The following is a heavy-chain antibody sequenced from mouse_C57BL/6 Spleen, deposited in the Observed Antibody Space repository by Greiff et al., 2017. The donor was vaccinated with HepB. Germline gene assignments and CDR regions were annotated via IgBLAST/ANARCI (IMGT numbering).Heavy chain of an antibody. CDR1: GFTFTDYY. CDR3: ARSYGSSPYWYFDV. J-gene: IGHJ1*03. Sequence: EVKLVESGGGLVQPGGSLSLSCAASGFTFTDYYMSWVRQPPGKALEWLGFIRNKANGYTTEYSASVKGRFTISRDNSQSILYLKMNALRAEDSATYYCARSYGSSPYWYFDVWGTGTTVTVSS. D-gene: IGHD1-1*01. CDR2: IRNKANGYTT. V-gene: IGHV7-3*01.